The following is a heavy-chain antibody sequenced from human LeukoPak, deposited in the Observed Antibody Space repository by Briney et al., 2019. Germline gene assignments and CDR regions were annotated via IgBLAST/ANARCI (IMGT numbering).Heavy chain of an antibody. CDR3: ARDHLPYYDILTGYYTAFDI. Sequence: GASVKVSCKASGGTFSSYAISWVRQAPGQGLEWMGRIIPIFGTANYAQKFQGRVTITTDESTSTAYMELSSLRSEDTAVYYCARDHLPYYDILTGYYTAFDIWGQGTMVTVSS. D-gene: IGHD3-9*01. J-gene: IGHJ3*02. V-gene: IGHV1-69*05. CDR1: GGTFSSYA. CDR2: IIPIFGTA.